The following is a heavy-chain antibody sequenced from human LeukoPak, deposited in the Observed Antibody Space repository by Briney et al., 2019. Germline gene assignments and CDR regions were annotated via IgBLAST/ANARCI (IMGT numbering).Heavy chain of an antibody. CDR1: GAAISSSY. CDR3: ARGYYDSSGYSNTFDI. CDR2: IHYNGHT. Sequence: PSETLSLTCTVSGAAISSSYWSWIRQPPGKRLELLGFIHYNGHTNYNPSLQGRVTISTDTSKNQFSLKLNSVTAADTAVHYCARGYYDSSGYSNTFDIWGQGTMVTVSS. J-gene: IGHJ3*02. D-gene: IGHD3-22*01. V-gene: IGHV4-59*01.